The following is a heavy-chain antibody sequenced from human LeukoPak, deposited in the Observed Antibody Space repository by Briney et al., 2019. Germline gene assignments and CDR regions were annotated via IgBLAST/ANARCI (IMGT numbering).Heavy chain of an antibody. Sequence: ASVKVSCKASGYTFTSYAISWVRQAPGQGLEWMGWISPYNGNTNYAQKLQGRVTMTTDTSTSTAYMELSSLTSDDTAVYYCARGVVAATFYYYMDVWGKGTTVTVSS. CDR1: GYTFTSYA. CDR2: ISPYNGNT. CDR3: ARGVVAATFYYYMDV. J-gene: IGHJ6*03. D-gene: IGHD2-15*01. V-gene: IGHV1-18*01.